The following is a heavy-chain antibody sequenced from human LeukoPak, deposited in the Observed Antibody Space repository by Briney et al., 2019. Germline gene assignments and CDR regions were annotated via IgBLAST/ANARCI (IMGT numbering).Heavy chain of an antibody. V-gene: IGHV1-2*06. Sequence: VASVKVSCKASGYTFSDYYLHWVRQAPGQGLEWMGRVSTVSGGAAYAQKFRGRVTMTRDTSITTAYMELSSLRSDDSAMYYCARLSRGAVAGAPAGRNFDYWGQGTLVTVSS. CDR3: ARLSRGAVAGAPAGRNFDY. CDR2: VSTVSGGA. CDR1: GYTFSDYY. D-gene: IGHD6-13*01. J-gene: IGHJ4*02.